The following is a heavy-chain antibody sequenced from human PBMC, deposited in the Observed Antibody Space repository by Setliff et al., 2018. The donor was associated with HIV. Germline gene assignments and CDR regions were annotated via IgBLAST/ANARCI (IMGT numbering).Heavy chain of an antibody. CDR3: ARAADSYDTTNYHFTYYYYMDV. V-gene: IGHV1-69*10. CDR2: IIPILDVT. J-gene: IGHJ6*03. Sequence: GASVKVSCKTSGYMFIAYGMSWVRRAPGQGLEWMGWIIPILDVTTSAQKFQGRLTITADKSTSTAYMELSSLRSEDTAVYYCARAADSYDTTNYHFTYYYYMDVWGKGTTVTVSS. CDR1: GYMFIAYG. D-gene: IGHD3-22*01.